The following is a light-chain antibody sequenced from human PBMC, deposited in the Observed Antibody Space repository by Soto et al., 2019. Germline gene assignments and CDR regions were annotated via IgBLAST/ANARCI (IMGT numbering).Light chain of an antibody. V-gene: IGKV3-20*01. CDR1: QSVSSSY. CDR3: QHYGSSPWT. CDR2: GAS. J-gene: IGKJ1*01. Sequence: EIVLTQSPGTLSLSPGERATLSCRVSQSVSSSYLAWYQQKPGQAPRPLIYGASSRAIGIPDRFSGSGSGTDFTLTISRLEPEDFAVYYCQHYGSSPWTFGQGTKVEIK.